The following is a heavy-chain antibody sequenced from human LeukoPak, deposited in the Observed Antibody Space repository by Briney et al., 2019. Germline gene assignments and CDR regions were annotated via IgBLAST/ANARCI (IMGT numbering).Heavy chain of an antibody. Sequence: SETLSLTCTVSGGSISSSSYYWGWIRQPPGKGLEWIGEINHSGSTNYNPSLKSRVTISVDTSKNQFSLKLSSVTAADTAVYYCASVVKVYGDSRIYAFDIWGQGTMVTVSS. J-gene: IGHJ3*02. CDR3: ASVVKVYGDSRIYAFDI. CDR1: GGSISSSSYY. CDR2: INHSGST. V-gene: IGHV4-39*07. D-gene: IGHD4-17*01.